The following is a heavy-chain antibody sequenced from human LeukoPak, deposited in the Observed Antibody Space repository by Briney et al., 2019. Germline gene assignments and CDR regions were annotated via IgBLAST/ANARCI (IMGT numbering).Heavy chain of an antibody. D-gene: IGHD3-9*01. Sequence: SVKVSCKASGGTFSSYAISWVRQAPGQGLEWMGGIIPIFGTANYAQKFQGRVTITADESTSTAYMELSSLRSEDTAVYYCARADYDILTGYYKGDYYYGMDVWGQGTTVTVSS. CDR3: ARADYDILTGYYKGDYYYGMDV. J-gene: IGHJ6*02. CDR1: GGTFSSYA. V-gene: IGHV1-69*13. CDR2: IIPIFGTA.